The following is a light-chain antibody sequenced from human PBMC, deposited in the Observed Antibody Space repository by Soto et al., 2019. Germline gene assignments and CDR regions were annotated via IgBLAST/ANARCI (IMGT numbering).Light chain of an antibody. CDR1: QSAISN. CDR2: DAS. CDR3: HQYYKWPLT. Sequence: EIVMTHSPATLSVSPGERVTLSFRASQSAISNLAWYQQKPGQTPRLLIYDASTRATHIPARFSGSGSGTDFTLTSSSLLSEDFAVYYCHQYYKWPLTFGGGTKVDIK. V-gene: IGKV3-15*01. J-gene: IGKJ4*01.